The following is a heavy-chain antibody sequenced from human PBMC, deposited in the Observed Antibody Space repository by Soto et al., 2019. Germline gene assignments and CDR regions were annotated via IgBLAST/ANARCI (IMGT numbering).Heavy chain of an antibody. V-gene: IGHV1-18*01. CDR1: GYTFHMFG. CDR3: TKTRRLYLNDDHSDYRTPMANS. CDR2: SRAYDGKT. Sequence: QGPLVQSGAEVKKPGASVKVSCKASGYTFHMFGYTWVRQAPGQGLEWEGWSRAYDGKTADGKNFQGRESLSTDTTPITTYMAHKSLTSHNTAIYFRTKTRRLYLNDDHSDYRTPMANSWGHGTLIPVSS. J-gene: IGHJ5*01. D-gene: IGHD4-17*01.